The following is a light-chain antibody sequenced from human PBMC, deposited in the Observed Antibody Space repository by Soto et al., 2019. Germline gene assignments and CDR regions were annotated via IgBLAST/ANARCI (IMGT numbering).Light chain of an antibody. Sequence: QSVLTQPPSVSAAPGQKVSISCSESSSNIGDDYVSWYQHLPGTAPKLLIYDNDKRPSGIPDRFSGSKSGTSATLDIIGLQSRDEAEYSCGTSDRSLSSVVFGGGTKLTVL. CDR3: GTSDRSLSSVV. CDR2: DND. J-gene: IGLJ2*01. CDR1: SSNIGDDY. V-gene: IGLV1-51*01.